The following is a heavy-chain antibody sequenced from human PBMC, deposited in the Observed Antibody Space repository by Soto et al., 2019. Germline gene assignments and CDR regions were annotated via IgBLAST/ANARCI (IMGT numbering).Heavy chain of an antibody. D-gene: IGHD6-13*01. CDR3: ARHRTGYSSSWLDY. V-gene: IGHV4-39*01. CDR2: SYFTGKT. CDR1: GGCISSGTCS. Sequence: QLQRQESGPGLVRPSETLSLTFTVSGGCISSGTCSWGWIRQPPGNGLEWIGNSYFTGKTHYSPSLNSRVTMSVDTSKSQFSLSLTSVTAADSAVYYCARHRTGYSSSWLDYWCQGTLVTVSS. J-gene: IGHJ4*02.